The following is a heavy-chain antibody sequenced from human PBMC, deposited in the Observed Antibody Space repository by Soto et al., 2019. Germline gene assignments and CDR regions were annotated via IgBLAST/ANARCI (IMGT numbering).Heavy chain of an antibody. J-gene: IGHJ4*02. CDR3: ERAEDCSSTSCYDH. CDR2: IIPILGIA. V-gene: IGHV1-69*02. Sequence: SVKVSCKASGGTFSSYTISWVRQAPGQGLEWMGRIIPILGIANYAQKFQGRVTITADKSTSTAYMELSSLRSEDTAVYYCERAEDCSSTSCYDHWGQGTLVTVSS. D-gene: IGHD2-2*01. CDR1: GGTFSSYT.